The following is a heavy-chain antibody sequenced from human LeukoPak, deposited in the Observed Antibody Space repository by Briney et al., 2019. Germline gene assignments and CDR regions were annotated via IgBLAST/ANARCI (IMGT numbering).Heavy chain of an antibody. CDR3: ARVGSGSYYFDY. Sequence: ASVKVSCKASGGTFSSYAISWVRQAPGQGLEWMGGIIPIFGTANYAQKFQGRATITADKSTSTAYMELSSLRSEDTAVYYCARVGSGSYYFDYWGQGTLVTVSS. CDR1: GGTFSSYA. D-gene: IGHD3-10*01. J-gene: IGHJ4*02. V-gene: IGHV1-69*06. CDR2: IIPIFGTA.